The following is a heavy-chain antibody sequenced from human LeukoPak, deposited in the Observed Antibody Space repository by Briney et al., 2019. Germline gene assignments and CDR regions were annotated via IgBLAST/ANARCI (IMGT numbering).Heavy chain of an antibody. D-gene: IGHD4-17*01. CDR2: IRSSSTYI. CDR1: GFTFNNYG. V-gene: IGHV3-21*01. J-gene: IGHJ4*02. Sequence: GGSLRLSCAASGFTFNNYGMNWVRQAPGKGLEWVSSIRSSSTYIYYADSVKGRFTISRDNANNSLYLQMNSLRAEDTDVYYCARDYGDRCFDYWGQGTLVTVSS. CDR3: ARDYGDRCFDY.